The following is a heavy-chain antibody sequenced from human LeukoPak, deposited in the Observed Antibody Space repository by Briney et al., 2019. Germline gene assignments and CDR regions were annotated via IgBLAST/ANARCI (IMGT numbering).Heavy chain of an antibody. CDR2: IYPGDSET. V-gene: IGHV5-51*01. Sequence: GESLKISCKGSGYSFTSYWIGWVRQMPGKGLEWMGIIYPGDSETRYSPSFQGQVTISGDKSINTANLQWSSLKASDTAMYYCARGSGSNGWAALDIWGQGTMVTVSS. CDR3: ARGSGSNGWAALDI. J-gene: IGHJ3*02. D-gene: IGHD1-26*01. CDR1: GYSFTSYW.